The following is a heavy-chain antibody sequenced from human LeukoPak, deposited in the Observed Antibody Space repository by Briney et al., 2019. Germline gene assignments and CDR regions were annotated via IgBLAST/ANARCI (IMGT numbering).Heavy chain of an antibody. Sequence: PGRSLRLSCAASGFIFSSYGMHWVRQAPGKGLEWVAVIYYDGSKKYYADSVEGRFTISRDNSKNTLYLHMKSLRVEDTAVYYCARGPDGYNSHFDYWGQGTLVTVSS. CDR3: ARGPDGYNSHFDY. J-gene: IGHJ4*02. D-gene: IGHD5-24*01. CDR1: GFIFSSYG. CDR2: IYYDGSKK. V-gene: IGHV3-30*03.